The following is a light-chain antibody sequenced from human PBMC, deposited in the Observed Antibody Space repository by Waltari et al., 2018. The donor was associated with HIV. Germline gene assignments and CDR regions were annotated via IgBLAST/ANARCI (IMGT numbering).Light chain of an antibody. J-gene: IGLJ2*01. V-gene: IGLV2-14*03. CDR2: YFD. CDR3: ASFTGDHTLL. Sequence: SAVTQPASVSGLPGQSLHIPCTCDDRDFGLYNSVSWYHQHPDTRPRLILSYFDSRASGSAQRFSCSMSGHPASLNISGLRAEDEADYYCASFTGDHTLLFGGGTKVTVL. CDR1: DRDFGLYNS.